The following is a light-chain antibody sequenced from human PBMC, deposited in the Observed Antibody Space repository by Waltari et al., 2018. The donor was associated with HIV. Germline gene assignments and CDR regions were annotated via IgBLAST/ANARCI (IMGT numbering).Light chain of an antibody. CDR3: CSYSGGSTYWV. V-gene: IGLV2-23*02. J-gene: IGLJ3*02. CDR2: EVN. CDR1: SSDVGNYNL. Sequence: QSALTQPASLSGSPGQSITISCTGTSSDVGNYNLFSWYQQHPGNAPKFIIYEVNKRPSGFSNRFYASNAGNTASLTIFGLQPEDGADYYCCSYSGGSTYWVFGGGTKLTVL.